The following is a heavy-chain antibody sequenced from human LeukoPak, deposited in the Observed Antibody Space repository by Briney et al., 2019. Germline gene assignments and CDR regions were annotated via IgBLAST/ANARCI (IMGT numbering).Heavy chain of an antibody. CDR2: IYTSGST. CDR1: GGSISSGSYY. V-gene: IGHV4-61*02. J-gene: IGHJ4*02. Sequence: SETLSLTCTVSGGSISSGSYYWSWIRQPAGKGLEWIGRIYTSGSTNYNPSLKSRVTISVDTSKNQFSLKLSSVTAADTAVYYCARADIFLAVAHYWGQGTLVTVSS. D-gene: IGHD6-19*01. CDR3: ARADIFLAVAHY.